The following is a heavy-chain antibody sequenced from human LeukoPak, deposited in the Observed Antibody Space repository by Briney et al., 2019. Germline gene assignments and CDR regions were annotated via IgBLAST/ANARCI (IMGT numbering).Heavy chain of an antibody. CDR1: GFSFSDCW. V-gene: IGHV3-7*05. CDR3: VADWGWLPDY. CDR2: IKKDGSEK. D-gene: IGHD2-8*02. Sequence: GGSLRLSCAASGFSFSDCWMNWVRQAPGKGLEWVANIKKDGSEKYYLDSVKGRFTISRDNAKNSLYLQMNSLSAEDMALYYCVADWGWLPDYWGRGTLVTVSS. J-gene: IGHJ4*02.